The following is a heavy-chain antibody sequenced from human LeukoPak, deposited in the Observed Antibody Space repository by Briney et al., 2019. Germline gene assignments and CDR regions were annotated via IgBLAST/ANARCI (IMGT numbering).Heavy chain of an antibody. J-gene: IGHJ4*02. CDR3: ASLHNFDLYY. V-gene: IGHV4-39*01. CDR1: GGSISSSSYY. Sequence: SGTLSLTCTVSGGSISSSSYYWGWIRQPPGKGLEWIGSIYYSGSTYYNPSLKSRVTISVDTSKNQFSLKLSSVTAAGTADYYCASLHNFDLYYWGQGTLVTVSS. CDR2: IYYSGST. D-gene: IGHD3-9*01.